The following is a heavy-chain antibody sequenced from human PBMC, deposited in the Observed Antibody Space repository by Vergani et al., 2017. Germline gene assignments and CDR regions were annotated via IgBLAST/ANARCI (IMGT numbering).Heavy chain of an antibody. Sequence: QVQLQQWGAGLLKPSETLSLTCAVYGGSFSGYYWSWIRQPPGKGLEWIGEINHSGSTNYNPSLKSRVTISVDTSKNQFSLKLSSVTAADTAVYYCARDPGYSYGSPPRAFDIWGQGTMVTVSS. J-gene: IGHJ3*02. CDR2: INHSGST. CDR3: ARDPGYSYGSPPRAFDI. CDR1: GGSFSGYY. D-gene: IGHD5-18*01. V-gene: IGHV4-34*01.